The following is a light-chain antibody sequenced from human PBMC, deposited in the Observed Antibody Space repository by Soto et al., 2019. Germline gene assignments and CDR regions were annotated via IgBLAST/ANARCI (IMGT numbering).Light chain of an antibody. J-gene: IGLJ1*01. CDR2: EVS. CDR3: SSYTSSSPLYV. V-gene: IGLV2-14*01. CDR1: SSDVGGYNY. Sequence: QSVLTQPASVSGSPGQSITISCTGTSSDVGGYNYVSWYQQHPGKAPKLMIYEVSNRPSGVSNRFSGSKSGNTASLTISGLQAEDEADYYCSSYTSSSPLYVFGTGTNVTV.